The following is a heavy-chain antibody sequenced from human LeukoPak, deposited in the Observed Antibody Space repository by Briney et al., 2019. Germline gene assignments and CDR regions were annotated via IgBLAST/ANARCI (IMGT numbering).Heavy chain of an antibody. CDR1: GFTFSSHA. V-gene: IGHV3-30*17. J-gene: IGHJ4*02. Sequence: GGSLRLSCAASGFTFSSHALHWVRQAPGTGLEWVVVIPSDGSYKYYADSVKGRFTISRDNSKNTLYLQMNSLIPEDTAVYYCARQYISGQWYFDYWGQGTLVTVSS. CDR3: ARQYISGQWYFDY. CDR2: IPSDGSYK. D-gene: IGHD5-18*01.